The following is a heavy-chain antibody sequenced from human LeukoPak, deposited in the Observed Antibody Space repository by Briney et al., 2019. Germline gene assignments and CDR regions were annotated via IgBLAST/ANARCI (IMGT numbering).Heavy chain of an antibody. J-gene: IGHJ6*02. CDR3: AREWGYGSDHL. CDR1: GGSVNSYY. CDR2: IYHSGST. V-gene: IGHV4-59*02. D-gene: IGHD3-10*01. Sequence: SETLSLTCTVSGGSVNSYYLSWIRQPPGKGLEWIGEIYHSGSTNYNPSLKSRVTISVDKSKNQFSLKLSSVTAADTAVYYCAREWGYGSDHLWGQGTTVTVSS.